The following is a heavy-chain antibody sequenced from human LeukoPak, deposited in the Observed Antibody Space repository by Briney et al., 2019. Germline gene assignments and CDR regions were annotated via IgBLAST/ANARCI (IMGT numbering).Heavy chain of an antibody. V-gene: IGHV3-23*01. CDR2: ISGSGGGT. CDR3: AKGATVVVVTTIQY. CDR1: GFTFSSYA. J-gene: IGHJ1*01. D-gene: IGHD3-22*01. Sequence: GGSLRLSCAASGFTFSSYAMSWVRQAPGKGLEWVSTISGSGGGTYYADSVKGRFTISRDNSKNTLFLQMSSLRAEDTAVHYCAKGATVVVVTTIQYWGQGTLVTVSS.